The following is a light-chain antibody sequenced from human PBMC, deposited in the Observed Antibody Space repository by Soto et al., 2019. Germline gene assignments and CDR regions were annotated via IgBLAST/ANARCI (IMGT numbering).Light chain of an antibody. CDR1: QSISSD. J-gene: IGKJ4*01. CDR3: QQYHKWPLT. Sequence: EIVMTQSPATLSVSPGERATLSCRASQSISSDLAWYLQNPGQAPRLLIYGASSRATGIPVRLSGSGSGTDFTLTISSLQSEDFAVYYCQQYHKWPLTFGGGTKLEIK. CDR2: GAS. V-gene: IGKV3-15*01.